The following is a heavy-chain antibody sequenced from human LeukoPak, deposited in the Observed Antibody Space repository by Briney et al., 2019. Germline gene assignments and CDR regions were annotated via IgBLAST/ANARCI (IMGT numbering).Heavy chain of an antibody. CDR1: GGTFSSYA. J-gene: IGHJ4*02. V-gene: IGHV1-69*05. CDR3: VLLVITAMVADILQHRFDY. D-gene: IGHD5-18*01. Sequence: SVKVSCKASGGTFSSYAISWVRQAPGQGLEWMGGIIPIFGTATYAQKFQGRVTITTDESTSTAYMELSSLRSEDTAVCYCVLLVITAMVADILQHRFDYWGQGTLVTVSS. CDR2: IIPIFGTA.